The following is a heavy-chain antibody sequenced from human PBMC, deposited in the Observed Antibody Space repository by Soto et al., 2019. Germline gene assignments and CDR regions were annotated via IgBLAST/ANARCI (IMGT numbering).Heavy chain of an antibody. Sequence: QVQLQESGPGLVKPSQTLSLTCAVSGGSISSGGYYWSWIRQHPGKGLEWIGYIYYSGSTYYNPSLKSRVTISVDTSKNQFSLKLSSVTAADTAVYYCARDRAGALYFDYWGQGTLVTVSS. CDR2: IYYSGST. J-gene: IGHJ4*02. V-gene: IGHV4-31*11. D-gene: IGHD6-13*01. CDR1: GGSISSGGYY. CDR3: ARDRAGALYFDY.